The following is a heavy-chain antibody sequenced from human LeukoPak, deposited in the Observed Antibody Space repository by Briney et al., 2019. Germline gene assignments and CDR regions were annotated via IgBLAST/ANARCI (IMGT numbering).Heavy chain of an antibody. CDR1: GGSFSGYY. D-gene: IGHD2-2*01. CDR3: ARGLVVPAAILIGWFDP. J-gene: IGHJ5*02. CDR2: INHSGST. V-gene: IGHV4-34*01. Sequence: SETLSLTCAVYGGSFSGYYWSWIRQPPGKGLGWIGEINHSGSTNYNPSLKSRVTISVDTSKNQFSLKLSSVTAADTAVYYCARGLVVPAAILIGWFDPWGQGTLVTVSS.